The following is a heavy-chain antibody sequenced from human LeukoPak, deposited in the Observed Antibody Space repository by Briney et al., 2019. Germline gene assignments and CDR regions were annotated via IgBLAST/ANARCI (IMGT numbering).Heavy chain of an antibody. CDR3: TKSGPPDPY. V-gene: IGHV3-53*01. J-gene: IGHJ3*01. D-gene: IGHD1-14*01. Sequence: GGTLRLSCAASGLTLSSNDMSWVGQAPGKGVEGVSFIYNGDNTYYATSVKCRFTISRDNAKNTLYLQMNSLRAEDTAMYYCTKSGPPDPYWGQGTMVTVSS. CDR2: IYNGDNT. CDR1: GLTLSSND.